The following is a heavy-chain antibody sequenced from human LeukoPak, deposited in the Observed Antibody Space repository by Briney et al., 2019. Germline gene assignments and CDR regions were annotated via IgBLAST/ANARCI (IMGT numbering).Heavy chain of an antibody. CDR2: ISSSGSTI. J-gene: IGHJ5*02. Sequence: MAGGSLRLSCAASGFTFSDYYMSWIRQAPGKVLEWVSYISSSGSTIYYADSVKGRFTISRDNAKNSLYLQMNSLRAEDTAVYYCARDNRNRYCSGGSCYSVNWFDPWGQGTLVTVS. V-gene: IGHV3-11*04. CDR1: GFTFSDYY. CDR3: ARDNRNRYCSGGSCYSVNWFDP. D-gene: IGHD2-15*01.